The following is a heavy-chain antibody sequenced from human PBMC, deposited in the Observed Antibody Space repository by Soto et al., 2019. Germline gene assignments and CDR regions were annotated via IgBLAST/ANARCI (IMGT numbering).Heavy chain of an antibody. V-gene: IGHV4-39*01. CDR1: GCSISSSSYY. Sequence: PSETLSLTGPVSGCSISSSSYYWGWIRQPPGKGLEWIGSIYYSGSTYYNPSLKSRVTISVDTSKNQFSLKLSSVTAADTAVYYCARPHYSSSGDYYYGMDVWGQGTTVTVSS. D-gene: IGHD6-6*01. J-gene: IGHJ6*02. CDR2: IYYSGST. CDR3: ARPHYSSSGDYYYGMDV.